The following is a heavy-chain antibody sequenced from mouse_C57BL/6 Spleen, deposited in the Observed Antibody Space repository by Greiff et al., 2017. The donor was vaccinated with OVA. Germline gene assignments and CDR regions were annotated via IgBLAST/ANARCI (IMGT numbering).Heavy chain of an antibody. CDR1: GYTFTSYW. CDR2: IDPSDSYT. J-gene: IGHJ2*01. V-gene: IGHV1-59*01. Sequence: QVQLQQPGAELVRPGTSVKLSCKASGYTFTSYWMHWVKQRPGQGLEWIGVIDPSDSYTNYNQKFKGKATLTVDTSSSTDYMQLSSLTSEDSAVYYCARGGSRVYFDYWGQGTTLTVSS. CDR3: ARGGSRVYFDY. D-gene: IGHD1-1*01.